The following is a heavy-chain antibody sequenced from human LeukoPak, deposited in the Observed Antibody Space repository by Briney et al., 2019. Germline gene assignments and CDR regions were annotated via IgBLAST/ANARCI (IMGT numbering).Heavy chain of an antibody. J-gene: IGHJ4*02. V-gene: IGHV4-34*01. D-gene: IGHD4-23*01. Sequence: SETLSLTCAVYGGSFSGYYWSWIRQPPGKGLEWIGEINHRGSTNYNPSLKSRVTISVDTSKNQFSLKLSSVTAADTAVYYCARGLRWLDYWGQGTLVTVSS. CDR3: ARGLRWLDY. CDR1: GGSFSGYY. CDR2: INHRGST.